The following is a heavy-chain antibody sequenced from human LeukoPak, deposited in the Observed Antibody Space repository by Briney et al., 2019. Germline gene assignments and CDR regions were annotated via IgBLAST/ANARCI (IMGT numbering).Heavy chain of an antibody. D-gene: IGHD6-6*01. V-gene: IGHV4-61*05. CDR3: AREQAARRNYYYYYYMDV. CDR2: ISTSGST. J-gene: IGHJ6*03. CDR1: GGSISSSSYY. Sequence: SETLFLTCTVSGGSISSSSYYWGWIRQPPGKGLEWIGCISTSGSTNYNPSLKSRVTMSVDTSKNQFSLKLSSVTAADTAVYYCAREQAARRNYYYYYYMDVWGKGTTVTVSS.